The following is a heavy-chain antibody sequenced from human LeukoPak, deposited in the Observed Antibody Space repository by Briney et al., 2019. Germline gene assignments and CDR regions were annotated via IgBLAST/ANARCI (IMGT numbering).Heavy chain of an antibody. CDR1: GYTFTGYY. V-gene: IGHV1-2*02. D-gene: IGHD4-23*01. CDR2: INPNSGGT. Sequence: ASVKVSCKASGYTFTGYYMHWVRQAPGQGLEWMGWINPNSGGTNYAQKFQGRVTITRDTSISTAYMELSRLRSDDTAVYYCARGPTVVSRGNWFDPWGQGTLVTVSS. J-gene: IGHJ5*02. CDR3: ARGPTVVSRGNWFDP.